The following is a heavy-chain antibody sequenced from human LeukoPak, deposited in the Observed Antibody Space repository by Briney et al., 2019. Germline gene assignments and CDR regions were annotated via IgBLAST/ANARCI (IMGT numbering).Heavy chain of an antibody. CDR3: ARVGGAAGY. CDR1: GGSFSGDY. Sequence: PSETLSLTCAVYGGSFSGDYCSWIRQPPGKGREWIGEINHSVSTNYNPSLKSRVTISVDTSKNQSYLKLSSVTAADTAVYYCARVGGAAGYWGQGTLVTVSS. J-gene: IGHJ4*02. D-gene: IGHD4-17*01. CDR2: INHSVST. V-gene: IGHV4-34*01.